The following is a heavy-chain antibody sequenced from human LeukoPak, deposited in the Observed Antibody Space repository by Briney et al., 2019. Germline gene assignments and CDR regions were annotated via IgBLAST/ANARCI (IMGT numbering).Heavy chain of an antibody. CDR2: ISYSGST. CDR3: ARDIISEYSRSHSHFDP. CDR1: GGSISSQY. J-gene: IGHJ5*02. D-gene: IGHD6-6*01. V-gene: IGHV4-59*11. Sequence: PSETLSLTCTVSGGSISSQYWSWIRQPPGKGLEWIGYISYSGSTSYNPSLKSQVTISVDTSKSQFSLRLRSVTAADTAVYYCARDIISEYSRSHSHFDPWGQGTLVTVSS.